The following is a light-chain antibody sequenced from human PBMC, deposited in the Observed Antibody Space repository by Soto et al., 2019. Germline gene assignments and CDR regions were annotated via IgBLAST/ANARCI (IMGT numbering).Light chain of an antibody. V-gene: IGKV1-33*01. J-gene: IGKJ2*01. CDR2: DGS. CDR3: QQYESLPYT. CDR1: QDTRNY. Sequence: DIQVTQSPPSLSASVGDRVTITCRATQDTRNYLNWYQVKPGKAPKLLIYDGSNLEIGVPSRFGGSASGTDFTFTISDLQPEAVDTYYCQQYESLPYTFGQGTKVDIK.